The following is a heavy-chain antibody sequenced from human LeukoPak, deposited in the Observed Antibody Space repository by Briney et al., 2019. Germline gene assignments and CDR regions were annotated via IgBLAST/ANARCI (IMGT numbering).Heavy chain of an antibody. CDR1: GFTFSSYS. CDR3: ARDRTRNYYDSSGYFYRDDY. V-gene: IGHV3-48*04. D-gene: IGHD3-22*01. CDR2: ISSSSSTI. J-gene: IGHJ4*02. Sequence: GGSLRLSCAASGFTFSSYSMNWVRQAPGKGLEWVSYISSSSSTIYYADSVKGRFTISRDNAKNSLYLQMNSLRAEDTAVYYCARDRTRNYYDSSGYFYRDDYWGQGTLVTVSS.